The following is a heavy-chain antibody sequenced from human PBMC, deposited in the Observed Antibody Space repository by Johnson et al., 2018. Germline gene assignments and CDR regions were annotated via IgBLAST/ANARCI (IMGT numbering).Heavy chain of an antibody. CDR2: IKQDGSEK. V-gene: IGHV3-7*01. Sequence: EVQLFESGGGLVQPGGSLRLSCAASGFTFSSYWMSWVRQAPGKGLEWVANIKQDGSEKYYVDSVKGRFTISRDNAKNSLYLQMNSLRAEDTAVSYCAKLYYDFWSCYYGYYYYMDVWGKGTTVTVSS. D-gene: IGHD3-3*01. CDR1: GFTFSSYW. J-gene: IGHJ6*03. CDR3: AKLYYDFWSCYYGYYYYMDV.